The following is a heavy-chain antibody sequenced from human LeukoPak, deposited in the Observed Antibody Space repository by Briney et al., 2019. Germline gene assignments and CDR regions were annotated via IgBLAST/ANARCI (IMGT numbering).Heavy chain of an antibody. CDR3: ATGLGGYYFDY. CDR1: GGSFGGYY. J-gene: IGHJ4*02. CDR2: INQSGNT. D-gene: IGHD3-3*01. V-gene: IGHV4-34*01. Sequence: SETLSLTCSVYGGSFGGYYWSWIRQSPEKGLEWIAEINQSGNTNYSPSLKSRVTISVDTPKNQFSLKVTSVVAADTAVYYCATGLGGYYFDYWGQGTLVTVSS.